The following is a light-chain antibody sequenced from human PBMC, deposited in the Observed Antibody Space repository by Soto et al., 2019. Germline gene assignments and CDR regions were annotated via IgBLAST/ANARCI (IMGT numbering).Light chain of an antibody. CDR1: QSLVGSDRKTD. Sequence: DIVMTQAPPSLSVTPGRPASISCKSNQSLVGSDRKTDLSWYVQKAGQSPQLLIYEVSKRFPGVQERFTGSGSATDFTLTISRVEAEDVGIYYCMQSADLPLTFGPGTRVDI. J-gene: IGKJ3*01. CDR3: MQSADLPLT. V-gene: IGKV2D-29*02. CDR2: EVS.